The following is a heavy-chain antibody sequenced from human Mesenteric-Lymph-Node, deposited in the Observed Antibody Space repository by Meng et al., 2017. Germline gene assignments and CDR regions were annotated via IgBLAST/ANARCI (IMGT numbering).Heavy chain of an antibody. V-gene: IGHV3-21*01. CDR1: GFTFSSYA. Sequence: GGSLRLSCAASGFTFSSYAMSWVRQAPGKGLEWVSSISSSSSYIYYADSVKGRFTISRDNSKNTLYLQMNSLRAEDTAVYYCARSYYDILTGPTDSDYWGQGTLVTVSS. CDR2: ISSSSSYI. D-gene: IGHD3-9*01. CDR3: ARSYYDILTGPTDSDY. J-gene: IGHJ4*02.